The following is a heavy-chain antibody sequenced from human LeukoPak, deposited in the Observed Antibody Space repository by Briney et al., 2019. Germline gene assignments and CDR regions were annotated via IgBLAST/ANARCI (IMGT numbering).Heavy chain of an antibody. D-gene: IGHD2-2*01. CDR1: GGTFSSYA. J-gene: IGHJ4*02. V-gene: IGHV1-69*05. CDR3: ARGYCSSTSCYAYHFDY. Sequence: GSSVKVSCKASGGTFSSYAISWVRQAPEQGLEWMGRIIPIFGTANYAQKFQGRVTITTDESTSTAYMELSSLRSEDTAVYYCARGYCSSTSCYAYHFDYWGQGTLVTASS. CDR2: IIPIFGTA.